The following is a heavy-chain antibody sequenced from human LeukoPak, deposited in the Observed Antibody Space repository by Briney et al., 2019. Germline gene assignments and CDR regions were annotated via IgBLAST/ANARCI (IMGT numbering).Heavy chain of an antibody. Sequence: SETLSLTCTFSGASISTGGYYWTWIRQPPGEGLEWIGYIYYTGSVDYNPSLKSRLTISLDTSKNQFSLKLNSVTAADTAVYYCAREHTYYFGSQTSTLDVWGQGTTVTVSS. CDR3: AREHTYYFGSQTSTLDV. J-gene: IGHJ6*02. CDR1: GASISTGGYY. V-gene: IGHV4-31*03. CDR2: IYYTGSV. D-gene: IGHD3-10*01.